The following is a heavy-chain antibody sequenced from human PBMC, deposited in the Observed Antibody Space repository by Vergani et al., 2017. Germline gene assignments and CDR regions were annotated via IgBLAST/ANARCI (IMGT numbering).Heavy chain of an antibody. CDR1: GGSISSYY. V-gene: IGHV4-59*01. J-gene: IGHJ2*01. CDR2: IYYSGST. CDR3: ARDRRRXFDL. Sequence: QVQLQESGPGLVKPSETLSLTCTVSGGSISSYYWSWIRQPPGKGLEWIGYIYYSGSTNYNPSLKSRVTISVDTSKNQFSLKLSSVTAADTAVYYCARDRRRXFDLWGRGTLVTVSS.